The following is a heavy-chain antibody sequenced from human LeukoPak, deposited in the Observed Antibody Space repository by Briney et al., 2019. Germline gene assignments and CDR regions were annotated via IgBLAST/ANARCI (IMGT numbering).Heavy chain of an antibody. D-gene: IGHD6-13*01. J-gene: IGHJ4*02. CDR2: MNPNSGNT. CDR1: GYTFTSYD. CDR3: ARGWGSSWYEEEYYFDY. Sequence: ASVKVSCKASGYTFTSYDINWVRQATGQGLEWMGWMNPNSGNTGYAQKFQGRVTITRNTSISTAYMELSSLRSEDTAVYYCARGWGSSWYEEEYYFDYWGQGTLVTVSS. V-gene: IGHV1-8*01.